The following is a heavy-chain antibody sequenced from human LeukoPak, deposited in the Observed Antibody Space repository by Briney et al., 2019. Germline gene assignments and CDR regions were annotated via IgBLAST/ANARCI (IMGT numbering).Heavy chain of an antibody. CDR2: IYPGDSDT. Sequence: GESLKISCKGSGYSFTSYWIGWVRQMPGKGLEWMGIIYPGDSDTRYSPSFQGQVTISADKSISTAYLQWSSLKASDTAMYYCARSLSGSYSNTKYYYYMDVWGKGTTVTVSS. V-gene: IGHV5-51*01. D-gene: IGHD1-26*01. CDR3: ARSLSGSYSNTKYYYYMDV. CDR1: GYSFTSYW. J-gene: IGHJ6*03.